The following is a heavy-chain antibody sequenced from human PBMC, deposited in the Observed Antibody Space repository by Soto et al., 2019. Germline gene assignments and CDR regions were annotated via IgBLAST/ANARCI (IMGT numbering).Heavy chain of an antibody. CDR2: IWYDGTSK. CDR1: GFTLRSYG. CDR3: ARDVARPGNYKNGAFHI. Sequence: QVQLVESGGGVVQPGRSLRLSCAASGFTLRSYGMHWVRQAPGKGLEWVAVIWYDGTSKYYADSVKGRFTISRDNSKNTLYWRVNSLRAENTAGYYCARDVARPGNYKNGAFHIWGQGTMVTVSS. J-gene: IGHJ3*02. D-gene: IGHD3-10*01. V-gene: IGHV3-33*01.